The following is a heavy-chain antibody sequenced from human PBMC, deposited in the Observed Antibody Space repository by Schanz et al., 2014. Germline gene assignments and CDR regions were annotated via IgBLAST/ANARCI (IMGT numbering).Heavy chain of an antibody. CDR2: ISPYNGNT. CDR1: GYTFTNYG. CDR3: ARDRVYRFLKGENRFYFDY. V-gene: IGHV1-18*01. J-gene: IGHJ4*02. D-gene: IGHD3-3*01. Sequence: QVQLVQSGPEVKEPGATVKVSCETSGYTFTNYGVSWVRQAPGQGLEWVAWISPYNGNTAYAQNLKGRVRMTTDTSTATAYMELRSLTSDDTAVYYCARDRVYRFLKGENRFYFDYWGQGTLVIVSS.